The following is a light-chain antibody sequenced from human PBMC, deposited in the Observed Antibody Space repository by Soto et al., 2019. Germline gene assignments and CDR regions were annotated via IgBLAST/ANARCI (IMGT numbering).Light chain of an antibody. CDR1: QSVSSY. CDR2: DAS. V-gene: IGKV3-11*01. CDR3: QQRLNWPPFT. Sequence: EIVLTQSPATLSLSPGERATLSCRASQSVSSYLAWYQQKPGQAPRLLIYDASNRATGIPARFSGSGSGTDFTLTISSLESEDFAVYYCQQRLNWPPFTFGQGTRLEIK. J-gene: IGKJ5*01.